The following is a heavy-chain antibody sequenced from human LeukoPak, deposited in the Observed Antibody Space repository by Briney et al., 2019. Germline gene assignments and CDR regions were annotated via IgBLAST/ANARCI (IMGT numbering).Heavy chain of an antibody. CDR3: AKDMTSGDGYNNFDY. CDR1: GFTFSSYA. J-gene: IGHJ4*02. V-gene: IGHV3-23*01. D-gene: IGHD5-24*01. CDR2: VCAGDDTT. Sequence: GGSLRLSCAASGFTFSSYAMNCVRQAPGKGREWVSAVCAGDDTTYYADSVKGRFTISRANSKNTLYLQMNSLRAEDTAVYYCAKDMTSGDGYNNFDYWGQGTLVTVSS.